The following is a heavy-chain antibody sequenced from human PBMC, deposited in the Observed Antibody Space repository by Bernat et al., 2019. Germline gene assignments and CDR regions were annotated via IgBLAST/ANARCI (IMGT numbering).Heavy chain of an antibody. CDR3: VTYYFGTGTHHPGNC. J-gene: IGHJ4*01. CDR2: ISPGSDTK. D-gene: IGHD3-10*01. V-gene: IGHV3-48*01. CDR1: GFPFSSCA. Sequence: EVQLVESGGALVQPGESLRLSCAASGFPFSSCAMNWVRQAPGKGLEWVSYISPGSDTKYYADSVKGRFTISRDNAKNFLYLQINSLRAADTAVYYCVTYYFGTGTHHPGNCWGHGTLVTVSS.